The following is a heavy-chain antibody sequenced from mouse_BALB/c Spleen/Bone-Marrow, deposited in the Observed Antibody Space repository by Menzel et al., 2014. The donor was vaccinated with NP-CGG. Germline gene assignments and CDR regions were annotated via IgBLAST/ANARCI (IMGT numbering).Heavy chain of an antibody. J-gene: IGHJ1*01. D-gene: IGHD2-3*01. CDR2: INPYKGGI. V-gene: IGHV1-18*01. CDR1: GYSFTGYT. CDR3: ARSYDAYYVEYFDV. Sequence: EVKLVESGPELVKPGASMKISCKASGYSFTGYTMNWVKQSHEKNLEWIGLINPYKGGIRYNQEFKDKATLTVDKSSSTAYMELLSLTSEDSAVYYCARSYDAYYVEYFDVWGPGTTVTVSS.